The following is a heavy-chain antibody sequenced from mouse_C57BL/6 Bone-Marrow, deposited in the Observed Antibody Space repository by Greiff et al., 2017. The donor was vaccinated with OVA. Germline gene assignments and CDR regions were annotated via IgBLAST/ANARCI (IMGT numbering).Heavy chain of an antibody. Sequence: VQLQQSGAELVMPGASVKLSCKASGYTFTSYWMHWVKQRPGQGLEWIGEIDPSDSYTNYNQKFKGKSTFTVDKSSSTAYMQLSSLTSEDSAVYYCARGPFDYWGQGTTLTVSS. J-gene: IGHJ2*01. V-gene: IGHV1-69*01. CDR2: IDPSDSYT. CDR1: GYTFTSYW. CDR3: ARGPFDY.